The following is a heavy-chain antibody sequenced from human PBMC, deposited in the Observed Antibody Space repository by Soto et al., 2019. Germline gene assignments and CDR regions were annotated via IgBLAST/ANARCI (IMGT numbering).Heavy chain of an antibody. CDR2: IIPIFGTA. Sequence: SVKVSCKASGGTFSSYAISWVRQAPGQGLEWMGGIIPIFGTANYAQKFQGRVTITADESTSTAYMELSSLRSEDTAVYYCARESPSTVTTSYGMDVWGQGTTVTVSS. CDR3: ARESPSTVTTSYGMDV. CDR1: GGTFSSYA. V-gene: IGHV1-69*13. D-gene: IGHD4-17*01. J-gene: IGHJ6*02.